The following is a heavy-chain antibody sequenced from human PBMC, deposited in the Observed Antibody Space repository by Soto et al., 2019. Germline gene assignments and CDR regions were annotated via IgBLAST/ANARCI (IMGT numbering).Heavy chain of an antibody. D-gene: IGHD5-18*01. V-gene: IGHV4-59*12. CDR1: GGSISSYY. CDR2: IYYSGST. J-gene: IGHJ3*02. Sequence: SETLSLTCTVSGGSISSYYWSWIRQPPGKGLEWIGYIYYSGSTNYNPSLKSRVTISVDTSKNQFSLKLRSVTAADTAVYHCARGQAAMNDAFDIWGQGTMVTVSS. CDR3: ARGQAAMNDAFDI.